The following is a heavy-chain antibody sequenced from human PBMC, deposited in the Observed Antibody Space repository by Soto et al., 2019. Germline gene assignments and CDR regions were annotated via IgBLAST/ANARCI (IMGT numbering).Heavy chain of an antibody. CDR3: AREHSSSWYGADWFDP. V-gene: IGHV1-3*01. J-gene: IGHJ5*02. CDR1: GYTFTSYA. D-gene: IGHD6-13*01. CDR2: INAGNGNT. Sequence: ASVKVSCKASGYTFTSYAMHWVRQAPGQRLEWMGWINAGNGNTKYSQKFQGRVTITRDTSASTAYMELSSLRSEDTAVYYCAREHSSSWYGADWFDPWGQGTLVTVSS.